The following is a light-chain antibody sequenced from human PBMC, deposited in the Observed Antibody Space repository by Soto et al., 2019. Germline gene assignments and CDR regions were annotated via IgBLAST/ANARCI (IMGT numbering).Light chain of an antibody. V-gene: IGLV2-14*01. Sequence: QSALTQPASVSGSPGQSITISCTGTSSDVGGYNFVSWYQQYPGKAPKLMIYEVSNRPSGVSDRFFGSKSGNTASLTISGLQADDEADYYCSSYTSSTSPVFGTGTKLTVL. CDR3: SSYTSSTSPV. CDR2: EVS. CDR1: SSDVGGYNF. J-gene: IGLJ1*01.